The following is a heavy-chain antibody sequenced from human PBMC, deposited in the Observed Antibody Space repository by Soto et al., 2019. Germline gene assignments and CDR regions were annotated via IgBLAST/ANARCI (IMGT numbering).Heavy chain of an antibody. CDR2: IYYSGST. CDR1: GGSVSSGSYY. CDR3: ARESTEGVVTAHLN. D-gene: IGHD2-21*02. Sequence: SETLSLTCTVSGGSVSSGSYYWSWIRQPPGKGLEWIGYIYYSGSTNYNPALKRRVTISVHTSKNQFSLKLSSVTAADTAVYYCARESTEGVVTAHLNWGQGTLVTVSS. J-gene: IGHJ4*02. V-gene: IGHV4-61*01.